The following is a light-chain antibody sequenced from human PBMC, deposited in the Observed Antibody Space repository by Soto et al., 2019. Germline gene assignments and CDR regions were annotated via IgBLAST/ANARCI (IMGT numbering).Light chain of an antibody. V-gene: IGKV1-39*01. CDR1: QSISSY. CDR2: AAS. J-gene: IGKJ1*01. CDR3: QQSYSTPA. Sequence: DIKMNQSPSSLSASVGDRVTITCRASQSISSYLNWYQQRPGKAPKLLIYAASSLQSGVPSRFSGSGSGTDFTLTISSLQPEDFATYYCQQSYSTPAFGQGTKVDIK.